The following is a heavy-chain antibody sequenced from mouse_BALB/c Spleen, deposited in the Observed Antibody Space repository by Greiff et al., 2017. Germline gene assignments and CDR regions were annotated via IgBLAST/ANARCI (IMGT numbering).Heavy chain of an antibody. Sequence: EVQLVESGPGLVKPSQSLSLTCSVTGYSITSGYYWNWIRQFPGNKLEWMGYISYDGSNNYNPSLKNRISITRDTSKNQFFLKLNSVTTEDTATYYCAREGFTTVVPHWYFDVWGAGTTVTVSS. D-gene: IGHD1-1*01. J-gene: IGHJ1*01. CDR2: ISYDGSN. CDR1: GYSITSGYY. CDR3: AREGFTTVVPHWYFDV. V-gene: IGHV3-6*02.